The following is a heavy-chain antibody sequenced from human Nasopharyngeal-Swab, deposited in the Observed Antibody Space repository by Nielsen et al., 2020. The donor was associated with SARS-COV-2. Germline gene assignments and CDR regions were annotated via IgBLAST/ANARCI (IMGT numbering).Heavy chain of an antibody. D-gene: IGHD4-17*01. V-gene: IGHV3-33*01. Sequence: GGSLRLSCAASGFTFSSYGMHWVRQAPGKGLEWVAVIWYDGSNKYCADSVKGRFTISRDNSKNTLYLKMNSLRAEDTAVYYCARDRTVTTTVYFDYWGQGTLVTVSS. J-gene: IGHJ4*02. CDR1: GFTFSSYG. CDR2: IWYDGSNK. CDR3: ARDRTVTTTVYFDY.